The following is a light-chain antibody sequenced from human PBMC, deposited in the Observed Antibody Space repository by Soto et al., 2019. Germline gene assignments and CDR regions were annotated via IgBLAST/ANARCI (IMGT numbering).Light chain of an antibody. CDR3: QKYNSATLT. CDR1: QGISNY. Sequence: DIQMTQSPSSLSASVGDRVTITCRASQGISNYLAWYQQKPGDVPKVLIYGASTLRSGVPSRFSGSGSGTDFTLTISSLQPEDVATYYCQKYNSATLTLGGGTKVDIK. CDR2: GAS. V-gene: IGKV1-27*01. J-gene: IGKJ4*01.